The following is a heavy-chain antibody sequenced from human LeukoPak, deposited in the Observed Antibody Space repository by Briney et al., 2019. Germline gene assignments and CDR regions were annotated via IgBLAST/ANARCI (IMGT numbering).Heavy chain of an antibody. CDR1: GFTFSSYA. V-gene: IGHV3-7*01. Sequence: GGSLRLSCAASGFTFSSYAMSWVRQAPGKGLEWVANIKQDGSEKYYVDSVKGRFTISRDNAKNSLYLQMNSLRAEDTAVYYCAREDSSGQTIHWGQGTLVTVSS. CDR3: AREDSSGQTIH. D-gene: IGHD6-19*01. J-gene: IGHJ4*02. CDR2: IKQDGSEK.